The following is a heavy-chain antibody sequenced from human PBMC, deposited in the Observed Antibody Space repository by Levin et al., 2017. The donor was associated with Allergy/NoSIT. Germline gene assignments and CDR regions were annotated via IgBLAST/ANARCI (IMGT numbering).Heavy chain of an antibody. J-gene: IGHJ6*03. CDR3: AREGSAYQLLSGKKYYYYYMDV. Sequence: SQTLSLTCTVSGGSISSYYWSWIRQPPGKGLEWIGYIYYSGSTNYNPSLKSRVTISVDTSKNQFSLKLSSVTAADTAVYYCAREGSAYQLLSGKKYYYYYMDVWGKGTTVTVSS. D-gene: IGHD2-2*01. V-gene: IGHV4-59*01. CDR2: IYYSGST. CDR1: GGSISSYY.